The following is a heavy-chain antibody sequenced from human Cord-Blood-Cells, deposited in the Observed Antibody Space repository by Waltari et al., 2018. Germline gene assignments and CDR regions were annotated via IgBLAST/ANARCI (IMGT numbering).Heavy chain of an antibody. CDR2: IYYSVST. Sequence: QVQLQESGPGLVKPSETLSLTCTVSGASVSSGSYYWRWIRQPPGKGLEWIGYIYYSVSTNYNPSLKSRVTISVDTSNNQFSLKLSSVTAADTAVYYCVRLSWGSYRSPYYFDYWGQGTLVTVSS. J-gene: IGHJ4*02. V-gene: IGHV4-61*01. CDR3: VRLSWGSYRSPYYFDY. CDR1: GASVSSGSYY. D-gene: IGHD3-16*02.